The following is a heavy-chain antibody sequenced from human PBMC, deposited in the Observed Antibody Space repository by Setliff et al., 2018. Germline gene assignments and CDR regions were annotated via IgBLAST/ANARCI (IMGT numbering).Heavy chain of an antibody. D-gene: IGHD3-9*01. CDR1: GFTFSDYY. J-gene: IGHJ4*02. CDR3: ARQGANYDILTGYFLYYCDH. Sequence: GGSLRLSCAASGFTFSDYYMSWIRQAPGKGLEWVSYISSSGSTIYYADSVKGRFTISRDNAKNSLYLQMNSLRAEDTAVYYCARQGANYDILTGYFLYYCDHWGQGTLVTVSS. V-gene: IGHV3-11*01. CDR2: ISSSGSTI.